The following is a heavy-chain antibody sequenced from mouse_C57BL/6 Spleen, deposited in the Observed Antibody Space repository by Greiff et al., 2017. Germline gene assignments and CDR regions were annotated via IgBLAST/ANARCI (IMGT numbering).Heavy chain of an antibody. V-gene: IGHV1-81*01. CDR1: GYTFTSYG. D-gene: IGHD1-1*01. J-gene: IGHJ2*01. CDR3: ARGSYYYGSSFNYFDY. CDR2: IYPRSGNT. Sequence: QVQLQQSGAELARPGASVKLSCKASGYTFTSYGISWVKQRTGQGLEWIGEIYPRSGNTYYTEKFKGKATLSADNTSSTAYMELRSLTSEDSAVYFCARGSYYYGSSFNYFDYWGQGTTRTVSA.